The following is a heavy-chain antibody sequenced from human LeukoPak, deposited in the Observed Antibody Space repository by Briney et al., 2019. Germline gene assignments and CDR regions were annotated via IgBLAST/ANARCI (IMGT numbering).Heavy chain of an antibody. CDR1: GFTFSDYY. J-gene: IGHJ6*03. Sequence: GGSLRLSCAASGFTFSDYYMTWIRQAPGKRLEWLSFISSSGSPIYYADSVKGRFTISRDNAKNSLFLQMNSLRAEDTAVYYCARDPYSGGYGAYYYYYMDVWGKGTTVTVSS. V-gene: IGHV3-11*04. D-gene: IGHD6-19*01. CDR3: ARDPYSGGYGAYYYYYMDV. CDR2: ISSSGSPI.